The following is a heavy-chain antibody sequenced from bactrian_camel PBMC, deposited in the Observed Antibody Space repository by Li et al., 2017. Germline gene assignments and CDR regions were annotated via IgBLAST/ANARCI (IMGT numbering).Heavy chain of an antibody. Sequence: QLVESGGGSVQAGGSLRLSCEGSSRPYMGWFRQAPGKEREGVAAIYTDGGTTYYADSVKGRFTISKDNAKTTLYLQMNSLKPEDTARYYCAAYPGWKGSLYCSRRFAADFTYWGQGTQVTVS. CDR3: AAYPGWKGSLYCSRRFAADFTY. CDR1: SRPY. D-gene: IGHD3*01. V-gene: IGHV3S28*01. CDR2: IYTDGGTT. J-gene: IGHJ4*01.